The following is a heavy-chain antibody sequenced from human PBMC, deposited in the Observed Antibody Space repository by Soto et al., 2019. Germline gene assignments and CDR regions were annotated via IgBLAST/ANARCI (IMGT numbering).Heavy chain of an antibody. Sequence: SETLSLTCAVYGGSFSGYYWSWIRQPPGKGLEWIGEINHSGSTNYNPSLKSRFTGSRDNAKNTVYLQMNSLRPEDTAVYYCARGGHYGSEKDNWFDPWGQGTLVTVSS. CDR1: GGSFSGYY. CDR2: INHSGST. V-gene: IGHV4-34*01. J-gene: IGHJ5*02. CDR3: ARGGHYGSEKDNWFDP. D-gene: IGHD3-10*01.